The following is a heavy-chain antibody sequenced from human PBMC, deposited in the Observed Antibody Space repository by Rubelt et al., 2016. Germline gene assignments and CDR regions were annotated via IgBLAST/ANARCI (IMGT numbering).Heavy chain of an antibody. Sequence: GRGWMGIINPSGGSTSYAQKFQGRVTMTRDTSTSTVYMELSSLRSEDTAVYYCARGGVGGARPEYSAEYFQHWGQGTLVTVSS. J-gene: IGHJ1*01. CDR3: ARGGVGGARPEYSAEYFQH. V-gene: IGHV1-46*01. D-gene: IGHD6-6*01. CDR2: INPSGGST.